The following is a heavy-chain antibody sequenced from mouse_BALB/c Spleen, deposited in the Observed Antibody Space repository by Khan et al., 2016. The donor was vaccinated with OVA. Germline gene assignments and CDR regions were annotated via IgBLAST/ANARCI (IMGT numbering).Heavy chain of an antibody. CDR3: ASHLSGAFAY. V-gene: IGHV5-6*01. D-gene: IGHD1-3*01. CDR1: GFTFSAYG. J-gene: IGHJ3*01. Sequence: EVMLVESGGDLVRPGGSLKLSCAASGFTFSAYGMSWVRQSPDKRLEWVATINSDGYYTYYTDSLKGRFIISRDNAKNTLYLQMRSLNSEDTSMYYCASHLSGAFAYWGQGTLVTVSA. CDR2: INSDGYYT.